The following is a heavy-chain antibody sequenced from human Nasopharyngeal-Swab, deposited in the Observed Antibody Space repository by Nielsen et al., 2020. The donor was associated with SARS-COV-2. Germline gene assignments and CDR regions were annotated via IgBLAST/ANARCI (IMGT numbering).Heavy chain of an antibody. V-gene: IGHV3-11*06. J-gene: IGHJ4*02. Sequence: GGSLRLSCAASGLTFSDYYMSWIRQAPGKGLEWVSSISSSSSYIYYADSVKGRFTISRDNAKNSLYLQMNSLRAEDTAVYYCAREEGSSWHYFDYWDQGTLVTVSS. D-gene: IGHD6-13*01. CDR1: GLTFSDYY. CDR3: AREEGSSWHYFDY. CDR2: ISSSSSYI.